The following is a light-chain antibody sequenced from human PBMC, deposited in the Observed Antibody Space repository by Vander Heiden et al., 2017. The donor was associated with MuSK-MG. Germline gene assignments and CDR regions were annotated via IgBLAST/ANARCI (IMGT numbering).Light chain of an antibody. Sequence: IHAPSSFSASAGDRVTITCRASQGISSYLAWYQQKPGKAPKLLIYAASTLQCGVPSRFSGSGSGTDFTLTISSLQSEDFATYYCQQYYSYPLTFGQGTKVEIK. CDR1: QGISSY. CDR2: AAS. V-gene: IGKV1-8*01. CDR3: QQYYSYPLT. J-gene: IGKJ1*01.